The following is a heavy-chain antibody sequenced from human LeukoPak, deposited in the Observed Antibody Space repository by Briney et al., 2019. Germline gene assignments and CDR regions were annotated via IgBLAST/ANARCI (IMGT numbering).Heavy chain of an antibody. V-gene: IGHV3-30*03. D-gene: IGHD2-2*01. Sequence: GGSLRLSCAASGFTFTTYWMSWVRQAPGKGLEWVAVISYDGSNKYYADSVKGRFTISRDNSKNTLYLQMNSLRAEDTAVYYCARGGVVPAANPKYFDYWGQGTLVTVSS. CDR1: GFTFTTYW. CDR3: ARGGVVPAANPKYFDY. J-gene: IGHJ4*02. CDR2: ISYDGSNK.